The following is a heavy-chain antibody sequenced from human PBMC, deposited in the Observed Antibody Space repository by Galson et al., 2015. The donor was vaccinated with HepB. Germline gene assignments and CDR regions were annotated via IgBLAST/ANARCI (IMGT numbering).Heavy chain of an antibody. CDR1: GFTFSNYA. D-gene: IGHD3-16*01. J-gene: IGHJ4*02. Sequence: SLRLSCAASGFTFSNYAMSWVRQARGEGLEWVSTISASGEDTKYAESVNGRFTISRDNANNTLSLQMTSPRDEDTALYFCSKGRYASRSHFDSWGQGALVTVSS. CDR3: SKGRYASRSHFDS. V-gene: IGHV3-23*01. CDR2: ISASGEDT.